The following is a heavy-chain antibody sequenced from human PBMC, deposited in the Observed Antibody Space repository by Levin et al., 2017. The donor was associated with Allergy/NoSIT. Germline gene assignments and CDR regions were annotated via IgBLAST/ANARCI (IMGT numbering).Heavy chain of an antibody. CDR3: AKVGPTYDILTGYYNGWGHFDY. V-gene: IGHV3-23*01. CDR2: ISGSGGST. Sequence: GESLKISCAASGFTFSSYAMSWVRQAPGKGLEWVSAISGSGGSTYYADSVKGRFTISRDNSKNTLYLQMNSLRAEDTAVYYCAKVGPTYDILTGYYNGWGHFDYWGQGTLVTVSS. J-gene: IGHJ4*02. CDR1: GFTFSSYA. D-gene: IGHD3-9*01.